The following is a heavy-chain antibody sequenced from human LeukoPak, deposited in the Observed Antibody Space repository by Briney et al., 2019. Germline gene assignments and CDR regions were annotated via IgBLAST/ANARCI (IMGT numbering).Heavy chain of an antibody. D-gene: IGHD6-13*01. CDR1: GYTFTTYG. V-gene: IGHV1-18*01. Sequence: ASVKVSCKASGYTFTTYGVSWMRQAPGQGLEWMGWISVYNGNTNYAQKVQGRVTITADKSTSTAYMELSSLRSEDTAVYYCARDIAAAGTFDWFDPWGQGTLVTVSS. CDR3: ARDIAAAGTFDWFDP. CDR2: ISVYNGNT. J-gene: IGHJ5*02.